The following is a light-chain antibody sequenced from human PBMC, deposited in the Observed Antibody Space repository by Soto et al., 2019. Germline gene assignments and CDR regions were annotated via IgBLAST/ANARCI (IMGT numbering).Light chain of an antibody. CDR1: QSVSTRY. CDR3: HQFGSSPPAFT. V-gene: IGKV3-20*01. CDR2: GAS. Sequence: ESLLTQSPGTLSLSPGERATLSCMASQSVSTRYLAWYQQKPGQAPRLLIYGASIRATGIPDRFSGSGSGTDFTLTISRLEPEDFAVYYCHQFGSSPPAFTFGQGTKLEI. J-gene: IGKJ2*01.